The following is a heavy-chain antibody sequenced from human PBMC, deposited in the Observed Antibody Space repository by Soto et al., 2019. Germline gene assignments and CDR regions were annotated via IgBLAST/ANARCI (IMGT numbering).Heavy chain of an antibody. J-gene: IGHJ5*02. V-gene: IGHV1-69*02. CDR1: GGTFSSYT. D-gene: IGHD3-10*01. CDR3: ATSYYGSGFDP. Sequence: QVQLVQSGAEVKKPGSSVKVSCKASGGTFSSYTISWVRQAPGQGLEWMGRIIPILGIANYAQKFQGRVTXTXXKSTSTAYMELSSLRSEDTAVYYCATSYYGSGFDPWGQGTLVTVSS. CDR2: IIPILGIA.